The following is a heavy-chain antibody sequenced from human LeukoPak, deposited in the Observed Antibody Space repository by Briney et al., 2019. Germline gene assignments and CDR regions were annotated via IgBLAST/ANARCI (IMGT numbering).Heavy chain of an antibody. CDR3: ARGEYSSSWYVVDY. V-gene: IGHV3-21*06. J-gene: IGHJ4*02. CDR2: IRSNSRGI. CDR1: GFTFNSYT. D-gene: IGHD6-13*01. Sequence: GGSLRLSCAASGFTFNSYTMNWVRQAPGKGLESVSSIRSNSRGINYADSVKGRFTISRDNDKNTVFLEMNSLRAEDTAVYYCARGEYSSSWYVVDYWGQGTLVTVSS.